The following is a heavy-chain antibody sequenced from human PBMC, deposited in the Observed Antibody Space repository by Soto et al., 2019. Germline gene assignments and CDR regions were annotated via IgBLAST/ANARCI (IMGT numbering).Heavy chain of an antibody. CDR3: AKILASIISRRGYYEGIDY. Sequence: GGSLRLSCAASGFTFSSYAMSWVRQAPGKGLEWVSAISGSGGSTYYADSVKGRFTISRDNSKNTLYLQMNSLRAEDTAVYYCAKILASIISRRGYYEGIDYWGQGTLVTVSS. J-gene: IGHJ4*02. CDR2: ISGSGGST. V-gene: IGHV3-23*01. D-gene: IGHD3-22*01. CDR1: GFTFSSYA.